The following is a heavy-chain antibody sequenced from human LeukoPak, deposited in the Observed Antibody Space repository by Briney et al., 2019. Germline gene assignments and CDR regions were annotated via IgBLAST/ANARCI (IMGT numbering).Heavy chain of an antibody. CDR3: AKDLDYSGYDYHFDY. CDR2: ISGSGGST. CDR1: GFTFSSYA. V-gene: IGHV3-23*01. Sequence: GGSLRLSCAASGFTFSSYAMSWVRQAPGKGLEWVSAISGSGGSTYYADSVKGRFTISRDNSKNTLYLQKNSLRAEDTAVYYCAKDLDYSGYDYHFDYWGQGTLVTVSS. J-gene: IGHJ4*02. D-gene: IGHD5-12*01.